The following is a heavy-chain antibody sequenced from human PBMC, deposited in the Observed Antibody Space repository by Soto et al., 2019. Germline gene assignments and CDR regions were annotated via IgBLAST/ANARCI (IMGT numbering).Heavy chain of an antibody. J-gene: IGHJ6*02. D-gene: IGHD2-8*01. Sequence: ASVKVSCKASGYTFTRYGISWVRQAPGQGLEWMGWISGYNGDTNYAQKFQGRVTMTVDTSTTTAFIELTSLTSDDRAVYYCAKNGQPPYYYYGMDVWG. CDR2: ISGYNGDT. CDR1: GYTFTRYG. V-gene: IGHV1-18*01. CDR3: AKNGQPPYYYYGMDV.